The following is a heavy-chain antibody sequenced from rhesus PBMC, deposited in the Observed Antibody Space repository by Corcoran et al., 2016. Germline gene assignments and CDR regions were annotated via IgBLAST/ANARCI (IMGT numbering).Heavy chain of an antibody. CDR1: GYAFTSYY. CDR2: IPPYNANK. Sequence: QVQLVQSGADIKQPGASVKLSCKASGYAFTSYYMHWVRQAPGPGLEWKGLIPPYNANKLSAKNCQGRVTITTDTSTSTGYMELSSLRSDDTAVYYCARAPATGSLDVWGRGVLVTVSS. J-gene: IGHJ5-2*02. D-gene: IGHD2-21*01. V-gene: IGHV1-180*01. CDR3: ARAPATGSLDV.